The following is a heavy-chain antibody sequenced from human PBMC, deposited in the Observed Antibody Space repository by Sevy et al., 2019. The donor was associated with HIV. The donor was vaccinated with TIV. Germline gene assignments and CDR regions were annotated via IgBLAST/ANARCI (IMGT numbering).Heavy chain of an antibody. D-gene: IGHD3-22*01. J-gene: IGHJ6*02. Sequence: GGSLRISCAASGFTFSIYAMHWVRQAPDKGLEWVAVISYDGGVKYFADSVKGRVTISRDNSKNTLYLQMNSLRPEDTAVYYCARDLPSAVINPFYYYGFDVRGQGTTVTVSS. CDR3: ARDLPSAVINPFYYYGFDV. V-gene: IGHV3-30*04. CDR2: ISYDGGVK. CDR1: GFTFSIYA.